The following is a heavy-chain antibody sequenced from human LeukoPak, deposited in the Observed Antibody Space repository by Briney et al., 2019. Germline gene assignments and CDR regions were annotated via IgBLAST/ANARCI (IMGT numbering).Heavy chain of an antibody. CDR2: TRNKANSYTT. V-gene: IGHV3-72*01. Sequence: GGSLRLSCAASGFTFSDHYMDWVRQAPGKGLEWVGRTRNKANSYTTEYAASVKGRFTISRDDSKNSLYLQMNSLKTEDTAVYYCAKEIWPTVTTPGWTYFDYWGQGALVTVSS. CDR3: AKEIWPTVTTPGWTYFDY. CDR1: GFTFSDHY. J-gene: IGHJ4*02. D-gene: IGHD4-17*01.